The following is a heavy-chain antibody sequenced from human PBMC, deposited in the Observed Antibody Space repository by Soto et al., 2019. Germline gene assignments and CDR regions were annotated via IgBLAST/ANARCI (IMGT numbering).Heavy chain of an antibody. CDR1: GFTFDDYA. D-gene: IGHD2-15*01. J-gene: IGHJ4*02. V-gene: IGHV3-9*01. CDR2: ISWNSGSI. Sequence: GGSLRLSCAASGFTFDDYAMHWVRQAPGKGLEWVSGISWNSGSIGYADSVRGRFTISRDNAKNSLYLQMNSLRAEDTAVYYCAKDGFPTYCSGGSCYGRYPDYYFDYWGQGTLVTVSS. CDR3: AKDGFPTYCSGGSCYGRYPDYYFDY.